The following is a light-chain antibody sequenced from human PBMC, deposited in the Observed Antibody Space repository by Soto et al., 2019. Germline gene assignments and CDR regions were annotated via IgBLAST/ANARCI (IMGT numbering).Light chain of an antibody. CDR2: KAS. V-gene: IGKV1-5*03. CDR3: QQYHVFSWT. CDR1: QSIITW. Sequence: DIPLTQSPSTLSASVGDRVTITCRASQSIITWLAWYQQKPGKAPKLLMSKASNLESGVPSRFSGSGSGTEFTLTINSLQPDDSATYYCQQYHVFSWTFGQGTKVEIE. J-gene: IGKJ1*01.